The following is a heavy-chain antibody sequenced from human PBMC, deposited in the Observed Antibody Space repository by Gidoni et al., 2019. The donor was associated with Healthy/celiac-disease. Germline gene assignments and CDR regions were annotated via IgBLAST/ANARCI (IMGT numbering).Heavy chain of an antibody. J-gene: IGHJ6*03. CDR1: GFTFSSYG. V-gene: IGHV3-30*02. CDR3: AKDTYYYYMDV. CDR2: IRYDGSNK. Sequence: QVQLVESGGGVVQPGGSLRLSCAASGFTFSSYGMHWVRQAPGKGLEWVAFIRYDGSNKYYADSVKGRFTISRDNSKNTLYLQMNSLRAEDTAVYYCAKDTYYYYMDVWGKGTTVTVSS.